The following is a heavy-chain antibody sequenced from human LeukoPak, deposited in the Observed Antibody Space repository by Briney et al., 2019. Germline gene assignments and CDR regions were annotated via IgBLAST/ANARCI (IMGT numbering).Heavy chain of an antibody. J-gene: IGHJ4*02. CDR2: INHSGCT. Sequence: SETLSLTCAVYGGSFSGYYWSWIRQPPGKGLEWIGEINHSGCTNYNPSLKRRVTILLYTSKKHLFLRQRSDTAADIAAYYRARNNPIVGVTTLAYRGQGALVTGCS. CDR1: GGSFSGYY. CDR3: ARNNPIVGVTTLAY. V-gene: IGHV4-34*01. D-gene: IGHD1-26*01.